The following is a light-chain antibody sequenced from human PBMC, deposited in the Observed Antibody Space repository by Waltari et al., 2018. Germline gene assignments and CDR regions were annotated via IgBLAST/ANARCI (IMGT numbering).Light chain of an antibody. J-gene: IGLJ2*01. CDR1: STHVGGDHS. CDR3: CSYAGSYTFVV. V-gene: IGLV2-11*01. CDR2: DVS. Sequence: QSALTQPRSVSGSPGPSVPIPCTGTSTHVGGDHSGSWYPQPPGKAPKLMIYDVSKRPSGVPDRFSGSKSGNTASLTISGLQAEDEADYYCCSYAGSYTFVVFGGGTKLTVL.